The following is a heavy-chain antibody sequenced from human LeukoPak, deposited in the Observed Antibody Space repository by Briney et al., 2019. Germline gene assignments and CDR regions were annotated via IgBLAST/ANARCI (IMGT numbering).Heavy chain of an antibody. Sequence: GGSLRLSCSASGFIFSPYAMHWVRQAPGKGLEYVSSISSEGKTTYYADSVKGRFTISRDNSKNTLYLQMSSLRPEDTAVYYCAKGQHYDFWSGYYYLDYWGQGTLVIVSS. CDR3: AKGQHYDFWSGYYYLDY. V-gene: IGHV3-64D*06. D-gene: IGHD3-3*01. CDR2: ISSEGKTT. CDR1: GFIFSPYA. J-gene: IGHJ4*02.